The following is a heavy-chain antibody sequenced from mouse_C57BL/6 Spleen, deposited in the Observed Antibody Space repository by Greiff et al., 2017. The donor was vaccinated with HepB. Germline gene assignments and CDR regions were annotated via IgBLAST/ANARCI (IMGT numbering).Heavy chain of an antibody. CDR3: ARGATVVAKDAMDY. V-gene: IGHV1-69*01. J-gene: IGHJ4*01. CDR1: GYTFTSYW. Sequence: QVQLQQPGAELVMPGASVKLSCKASGYTFTSYWMHWVKQRPGQGLEWIGEIDPSDSYTNYNQKFKGKSTLTVDKSSSTACMQLSSLTSEDSAVYYCARGATVVAKDAMDYWGQGTSVTVSS. D-gene: IGHD1-1*01. CDR2: IDPSDSYT.